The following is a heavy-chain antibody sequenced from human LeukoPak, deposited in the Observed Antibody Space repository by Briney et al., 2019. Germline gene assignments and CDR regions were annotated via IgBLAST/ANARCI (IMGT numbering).Heavy chain of an antibody. CDR3: ARGAHYYDSSGYPSPSTDY. J-gene: IGHJ4*02. CDR1: GGSISSYY. V-gene: IGHV4-59*01. D-gene: IGHD3-22*01. CDR2: IYYSGST. Sequence: PSETLSLTCTVSGGSISSYYWSWIRQPPGKGLEWIGYIYYSGSTNYNPSLKSRVTISVDTSKNQFSLKLSSVTAADTAVYYCARGAHYYDSSGYPSPSTDYWGQGTLVTVSS.